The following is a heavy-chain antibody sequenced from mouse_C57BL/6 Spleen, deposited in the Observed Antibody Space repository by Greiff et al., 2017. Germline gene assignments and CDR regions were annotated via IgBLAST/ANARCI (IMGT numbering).Heavy chain of an antibody. CDR2: IYPRDGST. Sequence: VMLVESDAELVKPGASVKISCKASGYTFTDHTINWMKQRPEQGLEWIGYIYPRDGSTKYNEKFKGKATLTADKSSSTAYMQLNSLTSEDSAVYFCARYYCAWSALDYWGQGTTLTVSS. V-gene: IGHV1-78*01. CDR1: GYTFTDHT. CDR3: ARYYCAWSALDY. D-gene: IGHD1-1*01. J-gene: IGHJ2*01.